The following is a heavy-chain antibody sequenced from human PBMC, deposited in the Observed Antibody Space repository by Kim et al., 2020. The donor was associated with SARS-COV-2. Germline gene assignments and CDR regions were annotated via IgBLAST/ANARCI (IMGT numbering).Heavy chain of an antibody. J-gene: IGHJ4*02. V-gene: IGHV3-11*06. D-gene: IGHD3-22*01. Sequence: VKGRYTSSRDNAKNSLYRQMNSLRAEDTAVYYCARERRQYYYDSSGYPDYWGQGTLVTVSS. CDR3: ARERRQYYYDSSGYPDY.